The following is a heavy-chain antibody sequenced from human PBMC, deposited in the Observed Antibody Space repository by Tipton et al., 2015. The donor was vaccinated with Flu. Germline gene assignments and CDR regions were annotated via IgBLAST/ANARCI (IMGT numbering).Heavy chain of an antibody. D-gene: IGHD1-14*01. CDR1: GFTFSTYA. CDR3: AREPAPIGSPISDAFDV. J-gene: IGHJ3*01. Sequence: SLRLSCAIPGFTFSTYAMHWVRQAPGKGLEWVSFISYNGKNIYYADSVKGRFTISRDDSKNTLALQMNSLRPEDTAIYYCAREPAPIGSPISDAFDVWGQGTKVTVSS. V-gene: IGHV3-30*04. CDR2: ISYNGKNI.